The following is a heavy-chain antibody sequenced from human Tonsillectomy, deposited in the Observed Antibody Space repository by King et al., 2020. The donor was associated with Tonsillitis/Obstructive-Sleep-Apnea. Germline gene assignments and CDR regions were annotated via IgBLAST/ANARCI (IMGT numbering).Heavy chain of an antibody. CDR3: AKGPVGQQLGPVDY. CDR1: GFTFSSYG. CDR2: ISYDGSNN. D-gene: IGHD6-13*01. J-gene: IGHJ4*02. V-gene: IGHV3-30*18. Sequence: VQLVESGGGVVQPGRSLRLSCAASGFTFSSYGMHWVRQAPGKGLEGVAVISYDGSNNYYADSVKGRFTISRDNSKNTLYLQMNSLRAEDTAVYYCAKGPVGQQLGPVDYWGQGTLVTVSS.